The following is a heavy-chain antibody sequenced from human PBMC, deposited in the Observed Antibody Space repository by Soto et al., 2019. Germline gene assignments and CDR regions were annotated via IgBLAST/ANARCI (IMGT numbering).Heavy chain of an antibody. V-gene: IGHV3-53*01. CDR2: IYSGGST. D-gene: IGHD3-9*01. CDR1: GFTVSSNY. J-gene: IGHJ6*02. CDR3: ARARGYDILTGLVDGMDV. Sequence: EVQLVESGGGLIQPGGSLRLSCAASGFTVSSNYMSWVRQAPGKGLEWVSVIYSGGSTYYADSVKGRFTISRDNSKNTMYLQMNSRRAEDKAVYYCARARGYDILTGLVDGMDVWGQGTTVTVSS.